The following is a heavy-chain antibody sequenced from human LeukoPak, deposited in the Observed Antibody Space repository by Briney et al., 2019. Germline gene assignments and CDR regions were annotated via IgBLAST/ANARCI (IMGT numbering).Heavy chain of an antibody. Sequence: PGGSLRLSCAASGFTFSSHWMSWVRQAPGKGLEWVANMKQDGSQKYYADSVKGRFTISRDNAKNSLYLQMNSLRAEDTAVYYCARVLPWSYHFDSWGQGALVTVSS. D-gene: IGHD2-15*01. CDR3: ARVLPWSYHFDS. J-gene: IGHJ4*02. V-gene: IGHV3-7*01. CDR1: GFTFSSHW. CDR2: MKQDGSQK.